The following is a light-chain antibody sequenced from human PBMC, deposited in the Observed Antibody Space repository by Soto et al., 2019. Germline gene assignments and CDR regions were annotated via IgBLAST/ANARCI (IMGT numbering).Light chain of an antibody. J-gene: IGLJ2*01. CDR1: SSDVGGYNY. CDR3: SSFAGRNNFVV. CDR2: EVS. Sequence: QSALTQPPSASGSPGQSVTISCTGTSSDVGGYNYVSWYQQHPGKAPKLMIYEVSKRPSGVPDRFSGSKSGNKASLTVSGLQAEDEADYYCSSFAGRNNFVVFGGGTKLTVL. V-gene: IGLV2-8*01.